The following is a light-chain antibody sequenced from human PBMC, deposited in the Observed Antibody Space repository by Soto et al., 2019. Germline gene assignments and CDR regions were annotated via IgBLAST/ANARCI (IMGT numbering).Light chain of an antibody. Sequence: DIVLTQSPGPLSFSPGERATLSCRASQSVTNNYLAWYQQEPGQAPRLLIDGASSRATGIPDRFSGSGSGTDFTLTISRLEPEDFAVYYCQQYGSSPITFGQGTRL. J-gene: IGKJ5*01. V-gene: IGKV3-20*01. CDR1: QSVTNNY. CDR3: QQYGSSPIT. CDR2: GAS.